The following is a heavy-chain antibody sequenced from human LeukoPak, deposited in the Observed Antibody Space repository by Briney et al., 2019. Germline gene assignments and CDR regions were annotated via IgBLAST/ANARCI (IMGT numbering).Heavy chain of an antibody. CDR3: AKVSAYCSSTSCYLGNYYYYYYMDV. D-gene: IGHD2-2*01. CDR1: GFSFSTSS. J-gene: IGHJ6*03. V-gene: IGHV3-23*01. CDR2: ISGSGGST. Sequence: GGSLRLSCAASGFSFSTSSMNWVRQAPGKGLEWVSAISGSGGSTYYADSVKGRFTISRDNSKNTLYLQMNSLRAEDTAVYYCAKVSAYCSSTSCYLGNYYYYYYMDVWGKGTTVTISS.